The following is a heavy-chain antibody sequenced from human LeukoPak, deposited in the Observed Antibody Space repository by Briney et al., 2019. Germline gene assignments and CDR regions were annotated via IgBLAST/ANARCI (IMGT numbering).Heavy chain of an antibody. J-gene: IGHJ4*02. CDR1: GGSISSSSYY. D-gene: IGHD4-23*01. CDR2: IYYSGST. V-gene: IGHV4-39*07. CDR3: ARDGYGGIDY. Sequence: SETLSLTCTVSGGSISSSSYYWGWIRQPPGTGLEWIGSIYYSGSTYYNPSLKSRVTISVDTSKNQFSLKLNSVTAADTAVYYCARDGYGGIDYWGQGILVTVSS.